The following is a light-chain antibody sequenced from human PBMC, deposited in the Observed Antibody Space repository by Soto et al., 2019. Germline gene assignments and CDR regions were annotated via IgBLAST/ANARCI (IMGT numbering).Light chain of an antibody. CDR1: QSIRSD. Sequence: DIQMTQSPSSLSASVGERVTITCRASQSIRSDLNWYQQKPGKAPKRLIYAASSLQSGIPDRFIGSGSGTEFTLTISRLEPEDFAVYYCQHYVTSLTTFGQGTKVDIK. CDR3: QHYVTSLTT. V-gene: IGKV1-39*01. J-gene: IGKJ1*01. CDR2: AAS.